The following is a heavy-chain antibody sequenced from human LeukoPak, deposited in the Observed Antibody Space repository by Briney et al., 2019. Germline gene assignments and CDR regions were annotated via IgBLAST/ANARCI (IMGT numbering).Heavy chain of an antibody. V-gene: IGHV3-33*01. CDR2: IWHDGSYK. J-gene: IGHJ4*02. D-gene: IGHD1-26*01. CDR3: ARESTGSYSGIDY. CDR1: GFTFSSYG. Sequence: GRSMRLAWAASGFTFSSYGIHWVRQAPGKGLEWVAVIWHDGSYKYYADSVKGRFTISRDNSKNMLFLEMNSLRAEDTAVYYCARESTGSYSGIDYWGQGTPVTVSA.